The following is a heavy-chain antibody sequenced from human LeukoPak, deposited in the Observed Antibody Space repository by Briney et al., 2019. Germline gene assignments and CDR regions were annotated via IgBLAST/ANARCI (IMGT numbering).Heavy chain of an antibody. CDR1: GVSISRFY. D-gene: IGHD6-19*01. Sequence: SETLSLTCTTSGVSISRFYWSWVRQHPGKGLGWIGNIYNGVPTFFNPSLKSRVTISVDTPKRQFSLQLASVTAADTAVYYCVQTTGWPGFDYWGQGILVTVSS. V-gene: IGHV4-4*09. CDR2: IYNGVPT. CDR3: VQTTGWPGFDY. J-gene: IGHJ4*02.